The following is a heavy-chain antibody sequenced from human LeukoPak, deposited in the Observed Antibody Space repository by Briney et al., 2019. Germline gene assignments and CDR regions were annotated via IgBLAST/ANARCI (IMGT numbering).Heavy chain of an antibody. CDR2: ISGSGGST. CDR3: AKDPTQYYDILTGYYSGENWFDP. CDR1: GFTFSSYA. J-gene: IGHJ5*02. Sequence: GGSLRLSCAASGFTFSSYAMSWVRQAPGKGLEWVPAISGSGGSTYYADSVKGRFTISRDNSKNTLYLQMNSLRAEDTAVYYCAKDPTQYYDILTGYYSGENWFDPWGQGTLVTVSS. D-gene: IGHD3-9*01. V-gene: IGHV3-23*01.